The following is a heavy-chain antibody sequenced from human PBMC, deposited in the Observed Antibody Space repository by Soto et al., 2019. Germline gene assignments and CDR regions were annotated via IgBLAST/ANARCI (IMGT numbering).Heavy chain of an antibody. J-gene: IGHJ4*02. CDR1: GFSLSTSGVG. D-gene: IGHD4-4*01. V-gene: IGHV2-5*02. CDR3: ASRGVVPTEDF. Sequence: QITLKESGPTLVKPTQTLTLTCTFSGFSLSTSGVGVGWIRQPPGKALECLALIYWDDDKRYSPSLKSRLTITKDTSKNQVVLTMTNMDPVDTATYYCASRGVVPTEDFWGQGTLVTVSS. CDR2: IYWDDDK.